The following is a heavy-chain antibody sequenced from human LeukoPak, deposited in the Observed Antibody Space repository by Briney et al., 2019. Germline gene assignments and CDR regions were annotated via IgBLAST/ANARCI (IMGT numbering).Heavy chain of an antibody. Sequence: EASVTVFCTASGYTFSRYGISWVRQAPGHGLEWMGWISAYNGNAKCAQTLQGRVTLTTDTSTCTAYMELRSLTSDDTAVYYCARTVDSYNWRENWFDPWGQGTLVTVSS. CDR1: GYTFSRYG. V-gene: IGHV1-18*01. J-gene: IGHJ5*02. CDR2: ISAYNGNA. CDR3: ARTVDSYNWRENWFDP. D-gene: IGHD1-20*01.